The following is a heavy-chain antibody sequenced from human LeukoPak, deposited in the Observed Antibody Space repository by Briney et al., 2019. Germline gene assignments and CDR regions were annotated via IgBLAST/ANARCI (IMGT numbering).Heavy chain of an antibody. CDR2: ICSSGGST. CDR3: AKNSGPFDY. CDR1: GFTFSSYA. Sequence: GGSLRLSCAASGFTFSSYAMSWVRQAPGKGLEWVSSICSSGGSTYYADSVKGRFTISRDNSKNTLYLQMNSLRAEDTAVYYCAKNSGPFDYWGQGTLVTVSS. D-gene: IGHD1-26*01. J-gene: IGHJ4*02. V-gene: IGHV3-23*01.